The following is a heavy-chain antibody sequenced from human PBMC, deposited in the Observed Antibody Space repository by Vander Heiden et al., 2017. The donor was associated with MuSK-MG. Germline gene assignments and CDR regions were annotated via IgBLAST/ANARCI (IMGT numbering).Heavy chain of an antibody. V-gene: IGHV3-53*01. D-gene: IGHD5-12*01. CDR1: GFTVSSNY. CDR2: IYSGGST. J-gene: IGHJ4*02. CDR3: ARGPYDWPVGY. Sequence: EVQLVESGGGLIHPGGSLRLSCSASGFTVSSNYMSWVRQAPGKGLEWVSVIYSGGSTYYADSVKGRFTISRDNSKNTLYLQMNSLRAEDTAVYYCARGPYDWPVGYWGQGTLVTVSS.